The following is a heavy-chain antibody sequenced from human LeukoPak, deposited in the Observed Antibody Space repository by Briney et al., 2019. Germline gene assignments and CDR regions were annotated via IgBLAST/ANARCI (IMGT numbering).Heavy chain of an antibody. CDR1: GDSITNYF. J-gene: IGHJ4*02. V-gene: IGHV4-59*01. CDR3: ARGRVAYSAYYFDY. Sequence: SETLSLTCTVSGDSITNYFWSWVRQPPGKGLEWIGYIYYTGNTNYKPSLTSRGTISVDTSTNQFSLRLRSVTAADTAVYYCARGRVAYSAYYFDYWGRGTLVTVSS. D-gene: IGHD2-15*01. CDR2: IYYTGNT.